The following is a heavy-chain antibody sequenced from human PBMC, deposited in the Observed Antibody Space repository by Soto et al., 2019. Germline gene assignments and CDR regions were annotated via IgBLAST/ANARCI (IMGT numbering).Heavy chain of an antibody. CDR3: ARDIASPGGDYFDS. J-gene: IGHJ4*02. CDR2: ISTGGAYI. CDR1: GFTFRNYN. V-gene: IGHV3-21*06. D-gene: IGHD2-21*01. Sequence: EVQLVESGGGLVKAGGSLRLFCTASGFTFRNYNMNWVRQAPGKGLEWVSSISTGGAYIFYADSVKGRFTISRDNAENSLLLQIDSPRAEDAAVYYCARDIASPGGDYFDSWGQGTLVTVSS.